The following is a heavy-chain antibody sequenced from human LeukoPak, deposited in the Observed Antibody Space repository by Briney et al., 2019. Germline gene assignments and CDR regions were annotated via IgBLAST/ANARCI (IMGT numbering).Heavy chain of an antibody. CDR1: GFTFSTFW. V-gene: IGHV3-7*01. J-gene: IGHJ4*02. CDR3: ARGGTFVSDY. D-gene: IGHD1-1*01. CDR2: INQDGSEK. Sequence: GGSLRLSCAASGFTFSTFWMSWVRQAPGKGLEWVANINQDGSEKYYVDSMKGRFTVSRDNAKNSLYLQMDSLRAEDTAMYYCARGGTFVSDYWGQGTLVTVSS.